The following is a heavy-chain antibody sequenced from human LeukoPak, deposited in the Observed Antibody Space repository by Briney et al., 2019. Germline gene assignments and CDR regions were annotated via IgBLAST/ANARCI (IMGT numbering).Heavy chain of an antibody. V-gene: IGHV4-39*01. CDR3: ARQLPTAAADTRGYFDY. CDR2: LYYGENS. J-gene: IGHJ4*02. Sequence: SGTLSLTCTVSGGSISFISSSTYYWGWIRQAPGKGLEWIGSLYYGENSHYYPSFKSRATLSVDTSNNQFSLKLTSVTAADAAVYFCARQLPTAAADTRGYFDYWGQGTVVTVSS. D-gene: IGHD6-25*01. CDR1: GGSISFISSSTYY.